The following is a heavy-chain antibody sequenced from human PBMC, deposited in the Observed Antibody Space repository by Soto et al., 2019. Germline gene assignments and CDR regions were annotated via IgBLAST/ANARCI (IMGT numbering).Heavy chain of an antibody. CDR3: ARAAREYSYGYRFDY. V-gene: IGHV1-46*01. J-gene: IGHJ4*02. Sequence: ASVKVSCKASGYTFTSYYMHWVRQAPGQGLEWMGIINPSCGSTRYAQKFQGRVTMTRDESTSTAYMELSSLRSEDTAVYYCARAAREYSYGYRFDYWGQGTLVTVSS. D-gene: IGHD5-18*01. CDR1: GYTFTSYY. CDR2: INPSCGST.